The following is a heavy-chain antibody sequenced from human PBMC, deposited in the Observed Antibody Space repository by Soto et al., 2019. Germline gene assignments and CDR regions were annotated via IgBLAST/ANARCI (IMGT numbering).Heavy chain of an antibody. Sequence: QLQLQESGPGLVKPSETLYLTCTLSGGGIRSSRYYWGWIRQPPGKGLECIGSIYYSGTTYYNPSSKSRVTSSVDTSKNQSSLKLSSVNAADTAVYSCARHTPAITISDHWGQGTLVTVSS. V-gene: IGHV4-39*01. D-gene: IGHD3-3*02. CDR1: GGGIRSSRYY. CDR2: IYYSGTT. J-gene: IGHJ4*02. CDR3: ARHTPAITISDH.